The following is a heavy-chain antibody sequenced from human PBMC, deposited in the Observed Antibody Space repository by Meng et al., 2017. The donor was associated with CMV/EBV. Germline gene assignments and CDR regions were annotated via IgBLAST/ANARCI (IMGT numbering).Heavy chain of an antibody. CDR3: AKVSVVVVPAARYFDY. D-gene: IGHD2-2*01. Sequence: GGSLRLSCAASGFTFSSYAMSWVRQAPGKGLEWVSVISGSGGSTYYADSVKGRFTISRDNSKNTQYLQMNSLRAEDTAVYYCAKVSVVVVPAARYFDYWGQGTLVTVSS. V-gene: IGHV3-23*01. CDR1: GFTFSSYA. CDR2: ISGSGGST. J-gene: IGHJ4*02.